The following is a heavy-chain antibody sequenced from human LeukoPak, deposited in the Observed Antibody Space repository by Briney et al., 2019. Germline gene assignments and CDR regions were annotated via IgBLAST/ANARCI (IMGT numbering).Heavy chain of an antibody. J-gene: IGHJ4*02. CDR1: KDTFTIYD. V-gene: IGHV1-8*01. CDR3: ARSTMGARRRYDY. Sequence: ASVKVSCKASKDTFTIYDVNWVRQATGLGLEWMGWMNPNSGNTGYAQKFQGRVTMTMNSSISTAYMELTSLTFEDTAVYYCARSTMGARRRYDYWGQGTLVTVSS. CDR2: MNPNSGNT. D-gene: IGHD1-26*01.